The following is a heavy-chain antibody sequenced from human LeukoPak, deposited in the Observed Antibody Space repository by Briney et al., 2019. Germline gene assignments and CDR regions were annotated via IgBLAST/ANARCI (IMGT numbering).Heavy chain of an antibody. CDR1: GYRFTSYW. D-gene: IGHD1-1*01. CDR3: VRGLDDAFDI. Sequence: GESLKISCKGSGYRFTSYWIGWVRQMPGKGLEWMGIIYPGDPDTRYSPSFQGQVTISADKSITTAYLQWSSLKASDTAMYYCVRGLDDAFDIWGQGTMVTVSS. CDR2: IYPGDPDT. V-gene: IGHV5-51*01. J-gene: IGHJ3*02.